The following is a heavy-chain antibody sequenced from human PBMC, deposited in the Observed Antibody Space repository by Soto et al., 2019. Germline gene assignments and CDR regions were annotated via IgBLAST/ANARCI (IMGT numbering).Heavy chain of an antibody. CDR1: GGSVSSGSYY. V-gene: IGHV4-61*01. D-gene: IGHD2-2*01. CDR2: IYYSGST. CDR3: ERGRYQLLPVDY. J-gene: IGHJ4*02. Sequence: SETLSLTCTVSGGSVSSGSYYWSWIRQPPGKGLEWIGYIYYSGSTNYNPSLKSRVTISVDTSKSQFSLKLSSVTAADTAVYYCERGRYQLLPVDYWGQGTLVTVSS.